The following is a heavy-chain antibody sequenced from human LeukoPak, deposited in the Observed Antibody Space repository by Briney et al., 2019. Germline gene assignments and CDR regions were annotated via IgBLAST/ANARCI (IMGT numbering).Heavy chain of an antibody. V-gene: IGHV3-15*01. CDR3: ARDWGAEAFDY. J-gene: IGHJ4*02. CDR1: GFTFSNAW. CDR2: IKSKTDGGTT. D-gene: IGHD6-19*01. Sequence: GGSLRLSCAASGFTFSNAWMSWVRQAPGKGLEWVGRIKSKTDGGTTDYAAPVKGRFTISREDSKNTLYLQMNSLRAEDTAVYYCARDWGAEAFDYWGQGTLVTVSS.